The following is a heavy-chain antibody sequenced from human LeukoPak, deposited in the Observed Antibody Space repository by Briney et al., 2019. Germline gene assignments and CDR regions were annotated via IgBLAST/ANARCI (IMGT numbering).Heavy chain of an antibody. CDR3: GGLGRGYFDY. CDR1: GFTFSSYV. J-gene: IGHJ4*02. CDR2: ISYDGSNE. D-gene: IGHD5-12*01. Sequence: GGSLRLSCAASGFTFSSYVMHWVRQAPGKGLEWVAIISYDGSNEYYADSVKGRFTISRDNAKNSLYLQMNSLRAEDTAVYYCGGLGRGYFDYWGQGTLVTVSS. V-gene: IGHV3-30*04.